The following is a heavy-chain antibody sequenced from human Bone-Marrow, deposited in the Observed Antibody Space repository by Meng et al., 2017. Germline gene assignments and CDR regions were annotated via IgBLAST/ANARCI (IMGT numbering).Heavy chain of an antibody. CDR1: GFTFSSYG. V-gene: IGHV3-33*01. CDR3: AREGYGDSYYYYDMDV. D-gene: IGHD4-17*01. J-gene: IGHJ6*02. CDR2: IWYDGSNK. Sequence: SLKISCAASGFTFSSYGMHWVRQAPGKGLEWVAVIWYDGSNKYYADSVKGRFTISRDNSKNTLYLQMNSLRAEDTAVYYCAREGYGDSYYYYDMDVWGQGTTVTVSS.